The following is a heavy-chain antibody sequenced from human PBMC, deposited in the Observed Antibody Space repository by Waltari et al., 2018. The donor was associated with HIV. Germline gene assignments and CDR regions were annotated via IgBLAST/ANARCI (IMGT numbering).Heavy chain of an antibody. CDR2: FSSSRNII. Sequence: EMQLVESGGGLAQPGGSLGLSCAASGFTFSSYSMNWVRQAPEKGLEWVAYFSSSRNIIYYADSVKGRFTISRDNAKNSLYLQMDSLGAEDTAVYYCAREGGYDSSGYLRGFDLWGRGTLVTV. V-gene: IGHV3-48*04. J-gene: IGHJ2*01. CDR1: GFTFSSYS. CDR3: AREGGYDSSGYLRGFDL. D-gene: IGHD3-22*01.